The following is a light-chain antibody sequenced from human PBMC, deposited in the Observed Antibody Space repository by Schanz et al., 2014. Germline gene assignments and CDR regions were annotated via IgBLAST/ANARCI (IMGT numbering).Light chain of an antibody. CDR2: DAS. CDR1: QSINNW. J-gene: IGKJ3*01. V-gene: IGKV1-5*01. Sequence: DIQMTQSPSTLSASVGDRVTITCRASQSINNWLAWYQQKPGKAPKLLIYDASSLESGVPSRFSGSGSGTQFTLTISSLQPDDFATYYCQHYNTYVFTFGPGTKVDIK. CDR3: QHYNTYVFT.